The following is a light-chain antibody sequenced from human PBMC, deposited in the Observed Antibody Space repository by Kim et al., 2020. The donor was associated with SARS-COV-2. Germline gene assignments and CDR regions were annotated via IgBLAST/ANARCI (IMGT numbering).Light chain of an antibody. V-gene: IGLV1-44*01. J-gene: IGLJ2*01. CDR1: SSNIGSNT. CDR2: SNN. CDR3: AAWDDSLNAVV. Sequence: ELTQPPSASGTPGQRVTIPCSGSSSNIGSNTVNWYQQLPGTAPKLLIYSNNQRPSGVPDRFSGSKSGTSASLAISGLQSEDEADYYCAAWDDSLNAVVFGGGTQLTVL.